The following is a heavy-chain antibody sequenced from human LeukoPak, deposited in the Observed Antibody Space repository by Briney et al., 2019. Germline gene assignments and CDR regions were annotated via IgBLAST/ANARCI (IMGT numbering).Heavy chain of an antibody. CDR3: ASGDYDILTGYFQTFDY. J-gene: IGHJ4*02. D-gene: IGHD3-9*01. Sequence: GESLKISCQGSGYSFTSYWIGWVRQMPGKGLEWMGIIYPGDSDTRYSPSFQGQVTISADKSISTAYLQWSSLKASDTAMYYCASGDYDILTGYFQTFDYWGQGTLVTVSS. CDR1: GYSFTSYW. CDR2: IYPGDSDT. V-gene: IGHV5-51*01.